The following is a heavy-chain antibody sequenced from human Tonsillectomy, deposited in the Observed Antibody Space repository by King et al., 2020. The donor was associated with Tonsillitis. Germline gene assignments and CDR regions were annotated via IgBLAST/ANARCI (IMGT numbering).Heavy chain of an antibody. CDR3: PKIVAGTWNWFDS. Sequence: VQLVESGGGVVQPGRSMGLSCVASGFTFSHYAMHWVRQAPGKGLEWVAVISYDGSHKYYADSVKGRFTISRDNSKNMLYLQMNSLRGEDTAVYYCPKIVAGTWNWFDSWGQGTLVTVSS. V-gene: IGHV3-30*18. D-gene: IGHD5-12*01. J-gene: IGHJ5*01. CDR2: ISYDGSHK. CDR1: GFTFSHYA.